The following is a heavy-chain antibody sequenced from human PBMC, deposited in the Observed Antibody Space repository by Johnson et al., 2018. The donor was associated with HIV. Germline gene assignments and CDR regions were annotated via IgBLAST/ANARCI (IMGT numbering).Heavy chain of an antibody. CDR1: GFTFSSYD. D-gene: IGHD3/OR15-3a*01. Sequence: QVQLVESGGGLVQPGGSLRLSCAASGFTFSSYDMNWVRQAPGKGLEGVAFIRYDGSNKYYADSVKGRFTISRDNSNNTLYLHMNSLRPDDTGVYYCAKDKFMFLDNPVDAFDVCGQGTMVTFSS. CDR2: IRYDGSNK. J-gene: IGHJ3*01. V-gene: IGHV3-30*02. CDR3: AKDKFMFLDNPVDAFDV.